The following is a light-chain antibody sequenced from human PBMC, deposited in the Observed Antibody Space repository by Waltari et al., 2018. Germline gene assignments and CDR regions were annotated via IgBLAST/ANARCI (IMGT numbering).Light chain of an antibody. CDR1: QGISNY. Sequence: DIQMTQSPSSLSASVGDRATITCRASQGISNYLACYQQKPGKVPKLLIYSASTLQSGVPSRFSGSGSGTEFTLTISRLQHEDVATYYCQKYNSAPWTFGQGTKVEIK. CDR3: QKYNSAPWT. J-gene: IGKJ1*01. CDR2: SAS. V-gene: IGKV1-27*01.